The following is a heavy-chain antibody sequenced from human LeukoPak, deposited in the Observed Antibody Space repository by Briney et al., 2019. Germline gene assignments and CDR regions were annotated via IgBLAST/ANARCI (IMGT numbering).Heavy chain of an antibody. J-gene: IGHJ4*02. V-gene: IGHV1-46*01. CDR1: GYTFTSYY. Sequence: ASVKVSCKASGYTFTSYYMHWVRQAPGQGPEWMGIISPSGGSTSYAQKFQGRVTMTRDTSTSTVYMELSSLRSEDTAVYYCARVGVAGTSFFTFDYWGQGTLVTVSS. D-gene: IGHD6-19*01. CDR2: ISPSGGST. CDR3: ARVGVAGTSFFTFDY.